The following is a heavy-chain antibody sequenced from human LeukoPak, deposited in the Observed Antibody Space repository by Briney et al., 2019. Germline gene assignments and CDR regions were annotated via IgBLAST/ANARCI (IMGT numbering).Heavy chain of an antibody. CDR1: GGSISSSSYY. J-gene: IGHJ5*02. Sequence: SETLSLTCTVSGGSISSSSYYWGWIRQPPGKGLEWIGSIYYSGSTYYNPSLKSRFTTAVGPSKNQFSLKLSSVTAADTAVYYCVGSGFDFWSGYYPWGQGTLVTVSS. V-gene: IGHV4-39*01. D-gene: IGHD3-3*01. CDR3: VGSGFDFWSGYYP. CDR2: IYYSGST.